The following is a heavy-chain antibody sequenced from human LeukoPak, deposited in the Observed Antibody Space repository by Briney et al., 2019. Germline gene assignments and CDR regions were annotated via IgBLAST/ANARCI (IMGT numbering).Heavy chain of an antibody. CDR3: ARVSPLYDILTGYYGFDFDY. Sequence: ASVKVSCKASGYTFTSYYMHWVRQAPGHGLEYMGIINPSGGSTSYAQKFQGRVTMTRDTSTSTVYMELSSLRSEDTAVYYCARVSPLYDILTGYYGFDFDYWGQGTLVTVSS. J-gene: IGHJ4*02. CDR1: GYTFTSYY. CDR2: INPSGGST. D-gene: IGHD3-9*01. V-gene: IGHV1-46*01.